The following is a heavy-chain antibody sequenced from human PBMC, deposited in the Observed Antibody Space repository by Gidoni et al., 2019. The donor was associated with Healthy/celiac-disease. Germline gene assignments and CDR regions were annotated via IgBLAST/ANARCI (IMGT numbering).Heavy chain of an antibody. V-gene: IGHV4-59*01. CDR1: GGSISSYY. J-gene: IGHJ4*02. CDR2: TYSSGST. CDR3: AREDYGSGSYGY. D-gene: IGHD3-10*01. Sequence: QVQLQESGPGLVKPSETLSLTCTVSGGSISSYYWSWIRQPPGKGMEWIGYTYSSGSTNYNPSLKIRVTIAVDTSKNQFSRKLSSVTAADTAVYYCAREDYGSGSYGYWGQGTLVTVSS.